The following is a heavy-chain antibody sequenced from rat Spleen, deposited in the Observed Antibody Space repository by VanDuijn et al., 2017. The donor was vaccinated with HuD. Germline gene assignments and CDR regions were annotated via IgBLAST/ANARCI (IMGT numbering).Heavy chain of an antibody. CDR2: MWSSGSA. Sequence: QVQLKESGPGLVQPSQTLSLTCTVSGFSLTSYTVSWVRQPPGKGLEWMGVMWSSGSADYNSVLKSRLSISRDTSKSQVFLKMSSLKTEDTATYYCARGGLWFAYWGHGTLVTVSS. CDR1: GFSLTSYT. V-gene: IGHV2-15*01. CDR3: ARGGLWFAY. J-gene: IGHJ3*01.